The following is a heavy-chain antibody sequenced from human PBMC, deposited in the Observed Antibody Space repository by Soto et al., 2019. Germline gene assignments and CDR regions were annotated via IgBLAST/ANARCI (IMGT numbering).Heavy chain of an antibody. CDR2: ISGSAGVT. Sequence: EVQLLESGGGLVQPGGSLRLSCTASGFTFSSNAMSWVRQAPGKGLEWVSSISGSAGVTYYADSVKGRFTISRDNSKNALYLQMNSLRAEDTAVYYCASRRITMVRGVPSYYFDYWGQGTLVTVSS. V-gene: IGHV3-23*01. CDR1: GFTFSSNA. J-gene: IGHJ4*02. CDR3: ASRRITMVRGVPSYYFDY. D-gene: IGHD3-10*01.